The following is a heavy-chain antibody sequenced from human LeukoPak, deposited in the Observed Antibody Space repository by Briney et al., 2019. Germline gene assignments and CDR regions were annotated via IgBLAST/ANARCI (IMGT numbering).Heavy chain of an antibody. CDR1: GGTFSSYA. CDR2: IIPIFGTA. J-gene: IGHJ3*02. V-gene: IGHV1-69*06. CDR3: ARAGGYSYGYSAFDI. Sequence: GSSVKVSCKASGGTFSSYAISWVRQAPGQGLEWMGGIIPIFGTANYAQKFQGRVTITADKSTSTAYMELSSLRSEDTAVYYCARAGGYSYGYSAFDIWGQGTMATVSS. D-gene: IGHD5-18*01.